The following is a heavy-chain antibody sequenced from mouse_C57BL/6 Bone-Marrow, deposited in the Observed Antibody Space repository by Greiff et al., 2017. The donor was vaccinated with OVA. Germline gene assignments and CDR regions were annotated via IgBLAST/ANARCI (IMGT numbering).Heavy chain of an antibody. CDR3: ARRGLYYDYGYAMDY. CDR2: IDPSDSYT. D-gene: IGHD2-4*01. V-gene: IGHV1-69*01. J-gene: IGHJ4*01. Sequence: QVQLQQPGAELVLPGASVKLSCKASGYTFTSYWMQWVKQRPGPGLEWIGEIDPSDSYTNYNQKFKGKSTLTVDKSSRTAYMQLSSRTSEDSAVYDCARRGLYYDYGYAMDYWGQGTSVTVSS. CDR1: GYTFTSYW.